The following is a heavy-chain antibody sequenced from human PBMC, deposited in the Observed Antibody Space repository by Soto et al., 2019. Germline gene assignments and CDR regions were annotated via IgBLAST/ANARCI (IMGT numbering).Heavy chain of an antibody. Sequence: QVRLEESGGGVVQPGRSLRLSCAASGFAFHNYSMQWVRQAPGKGLEWVAIMSMDGNNKYYADSVKGRFTISRDNSKSMLFLQMSSLRPEDTAVYFCARDRVPYVYFYYGMDVWGQGTTVTVSS. CDR3: ARDRVPYVYFYYGMDV. D-gene: IGHD3-16*01. CDR2: MSMDGNNK. J-gene: IGHJ6*02. V-gene: IGHV3-30-3*01. CDR1: GFAFHNYS.